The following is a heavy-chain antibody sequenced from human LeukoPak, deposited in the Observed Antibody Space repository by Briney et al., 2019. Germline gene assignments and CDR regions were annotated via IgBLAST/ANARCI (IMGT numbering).Heavy chain of an antibody. V-gene: IGHV3-7*01. CDR3: ARDFSMVRGVYYFDY. Sequence: GGSLRLSCVASGLSFSTYWMSWVRQAPGKGLEWVANINQDGTEKYYVDSVKGRFTISRDNAKNTLYLQMNSLRAEDTAVYYCARDFSMVRGVYYFDYWGQGTLVTVSS. CDR1: GLSFSTYW. D-gene: IGHD3-10*01. J-gene: IGHJ4*02. CDR2: INQDGTEK.